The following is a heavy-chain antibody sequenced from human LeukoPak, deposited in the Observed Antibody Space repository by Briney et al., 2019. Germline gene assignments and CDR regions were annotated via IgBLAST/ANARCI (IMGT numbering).Heavy chain of an antibody. CDR3: TTDLYCGGDCYPSGDY. D-gene: IGHD2-21*02. Sequence: GGSLRLSCAASGFTFSNAWMSWVRQAPGKGQEWVGRIKSKTDGGTTDYAAPVKGRFTISRDDSKNTLYLQMNSLTTEDTAVYYCTTDLYCGGDCYPSGDYWGQGTLVTVSS. CDR1: GFTFSNAW. V-gene: IGHV3-15*01. J-gene: IGHJ4*02. CDR2: IKSKTDGGTT.